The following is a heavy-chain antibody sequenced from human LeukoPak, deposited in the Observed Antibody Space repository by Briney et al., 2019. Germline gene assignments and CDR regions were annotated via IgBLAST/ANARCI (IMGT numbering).Heavy chain of an antibody. D-gene: IGHD3-22*01. CDR2: IFSGAST. J-gene: IGHJ4*02. Sequence: GGSLRLSCEVSGFSVDGNYMTWVREVTGGGLEWEALIFSGASTDYPDSVKGRFTISRDKSKNTLHLQMDSLRPEDTAMYYCALTYYFDRRGYSYFDYWGQGALVTVSS. CDR3: ALTYYFDRRGYSYFDY. CDR1: GFSVDGNY. V-gene: IGHV3-53*01.